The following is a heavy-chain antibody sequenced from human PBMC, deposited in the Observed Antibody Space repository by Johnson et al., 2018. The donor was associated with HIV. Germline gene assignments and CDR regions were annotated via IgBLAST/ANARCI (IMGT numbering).Heavy chain of an antibody. CDR1: GFTVSSNY. CDR3: ARGSYDGDAFDV. V-gene: IGHV3-48*01. CDR2: SSWNSGSI. D-gene: IGHD1-26*01. J-gene: IGHJ3*01. Sequence: VQLVESGGGLIQPGGSLRLSCAASGFTVSSNYMNWVRQAPGKGLEWVSGSSWNSGSIGYVDSVKGRFTISRDTAKNSLYLQMNSLRAGDTALYYCARGSYDGDAFDVWGQGTMVTVSS.